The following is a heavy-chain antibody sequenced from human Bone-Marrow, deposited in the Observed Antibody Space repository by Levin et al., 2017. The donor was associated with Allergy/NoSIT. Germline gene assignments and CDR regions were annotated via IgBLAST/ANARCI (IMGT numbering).Heavy chain of an antibody. Sequence: SGPTLVKPTQTLTLTCTFSGFSLSSSGMSVSWIRQPPGKALEWLARLDWDDDKYYSTSLKTRLTLSKDTSINHVVLTMPTMDPVDPATSYFPRGRSGGLGFDYWGQGTLVPGSS. CDR1: GFSLSSSGMS. D-gene: IGHD1-26*01. V-gene: IGHV2-70*11. J-gene: IGHJ4*02. CDR3: PRGRSGGLGFDY. CDR2: LDWDDDK.